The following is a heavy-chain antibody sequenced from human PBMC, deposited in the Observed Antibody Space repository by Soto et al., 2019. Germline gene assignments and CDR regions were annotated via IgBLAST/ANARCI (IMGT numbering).Heavy chain of an antibody. CDR3: ARGFFGGYDAFDI. CDR2: IYYSGST. CDR1: GGSISSYY. Sequence: PSETLSLTCTVSGGSISSYYWSWIRQPPGKGLEWIGHIYYSGSTNYNPSLKSRVTISVDTSKNQFSLKLSSVTAADTAVYYCARGFFGGYDAFDIWGQGTMVTVSS. V-gene: IGHV4-59*01. D-gene: IGHD3-16*01. J-gene: IGHJ3*02.